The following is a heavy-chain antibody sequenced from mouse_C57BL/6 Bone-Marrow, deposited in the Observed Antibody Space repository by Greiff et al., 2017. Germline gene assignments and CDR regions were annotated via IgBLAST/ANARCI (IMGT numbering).Heavy chain of an antibody. CDR1: GFTFSDYG. J-gene: IGHJ4*01. CDR2: ISSGSSTI. CDR3: ARVQYYYAMDY. V-gene: IGHV5-17*01. Sequence: EVKLMESGGGLVKPGGSLKLSCAASGFTFSDYGMHWVRQAPETGLEWVAYISSGSSTIYYADTVKGRFTISRDNAKNTLFLQMTSLRSEDTAMYYCARVQYYYAMDYWGQGTSVTVSS.